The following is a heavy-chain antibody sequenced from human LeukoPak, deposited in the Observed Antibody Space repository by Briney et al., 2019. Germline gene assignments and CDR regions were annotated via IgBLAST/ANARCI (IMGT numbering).Heavy chain of an antibody. Sequence: GESLKISCKALGYTFTNYWIGWVRQMPGKGLEWMGMIYPDDSDTKYSPSFQGQVTISVDESISIAHLQWSSLKASDTAIYYCARHEVGGDSSSGYEYYYYMDVWGKGTAVTVSS. CDR2: IYPDDSDT. CDR3: ARHEVGGDSSSGYEYYYYMDV. D-gene: IGHD3-3*01. V-gene: IGHV5-51*01. J-gene: IGHJ6*03. CDR1: GYTFTNYW.